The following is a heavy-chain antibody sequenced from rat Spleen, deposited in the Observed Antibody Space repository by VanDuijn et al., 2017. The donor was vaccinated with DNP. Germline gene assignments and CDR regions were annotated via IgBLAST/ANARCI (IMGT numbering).Heavy chain of an antibody. CDR3: TRDNYGSLDY. Sequence: QVQMKETGPGLVQTTQTLSVTCTVSGFSLTTYGVHWVRQAPGKGLEWMGIIWGDGSTNYNSALKSRLSISRDTSKSQIFLKMNSLQTEDTAIYFCTRDNYGSLDYWGQGVMVTVSS. CDR1: GFSLTTYG. V-gene: IGHV2-77*01. J-gene: IGHJ2*01. CDR2: IWGDGST. D-gene: IGHD1-3*01.